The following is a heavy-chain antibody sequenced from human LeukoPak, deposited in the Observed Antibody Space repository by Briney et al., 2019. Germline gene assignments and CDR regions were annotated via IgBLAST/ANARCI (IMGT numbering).Heavy chain of an antibody. Sequence: GGSLRLSCAASGFSFSFSNMNWVRQAPGKGLEWVSFISTSSSYIYYADSVKGRFTISRDNAKNSLYLQINSLRVKDTAVYYCARDSGFGSGTYYSDYWGQGTLVAVSS. D-gene: IGHD1-26*01. V-gene: IGHV3-21*01. CDR1: GFSFSFSN. J-gene: IGHJ4*02. CDR2: ISTSSSYI. CDR3: ARDSGFGSGTYYSDY.